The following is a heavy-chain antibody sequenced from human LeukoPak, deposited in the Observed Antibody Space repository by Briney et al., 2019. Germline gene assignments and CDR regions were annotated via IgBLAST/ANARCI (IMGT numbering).Heavy chain of an antibody. CDR2: INHSGST. V-gene: IGHV4-34*01. D-gene: IGHD3-10*01. CDR3: ATLMVRGVPFDY. Sequence: SETLSLTCAVFGGSSSGYYWSWIRLPPGKGLEWIGEINHSGSTNYNPSLKSRVTISVDTSKNQFSLKLNSVTAADTAVYYCATLMVRGVPFDYWGQGTLVTVSS. J-gene: IGHJ4*02. CDR1: GGSSSGYY.